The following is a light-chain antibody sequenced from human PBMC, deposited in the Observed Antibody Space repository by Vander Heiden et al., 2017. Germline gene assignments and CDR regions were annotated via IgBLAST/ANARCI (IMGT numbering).Light chain of an antibody. Sequence: EIKRTQSPSSLSASVGDRVTITCRTSQNINNYLNWYQYKPGRAPKLLIYGSSTLQSGVPSRFSGSGSGTAFALTISSLQPEDFGTFYCQQTHGSPFTFGPGTTVDL. CDR2: GSS. CDR3: QQTHGSPFT. J-gene: IGKJ3*01. V-gene: IGKV1-39*01. CDR1: QNINNY.